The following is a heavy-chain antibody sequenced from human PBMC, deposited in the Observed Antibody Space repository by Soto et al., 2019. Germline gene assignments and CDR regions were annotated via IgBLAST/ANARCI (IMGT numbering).Heavy chain of an antibody. CDR1: GFTFSSYS. CDR3: ARVITMIVVVTYGMDV. J-gene: IGHJ6*02. D-gene: IGHD3-22*01. CDR2: ISSSSSTI. V-gene: IGHV3-48*02. Sequence: GGSLRLSCAASGFTFSSYSMNWVRQAPGKGLEWVSYISSSSSTIYYADSVKGGFTISRDNAKNSLYLQMNSLRDEDTAVYYCARVITMIVVVTYGMDVWGQGTTVTVSS.